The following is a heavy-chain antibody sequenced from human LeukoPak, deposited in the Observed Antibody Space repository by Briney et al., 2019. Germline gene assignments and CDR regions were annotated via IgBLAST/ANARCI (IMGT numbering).Heavy chain of an antibody. V-gene: IGHV3-33*01. D-gene: IGHD4-11*01. Sequence: GGSLRLSCAASGFTFTNYGIHWVRQAPGKGLEWMAVTWYDGSNKDYADSVKGRFTISRDNSNNTVYLQMNSLRDEDTAVYYCVRGRYSLDYWGQRTLVTVSS. CDR1: GFTFTNYG. J-gene: IGHJ4*02. CDR3: VRGRYSLDY. CDR2: TWYDGSNK.